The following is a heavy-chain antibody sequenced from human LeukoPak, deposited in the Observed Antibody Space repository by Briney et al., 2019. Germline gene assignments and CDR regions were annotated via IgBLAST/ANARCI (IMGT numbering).Heavy chain of an antibody. CDR1: GFTFTTFG. CDR3: AKINNNDDY. D-gene: IGHD1/OR15-1a*01. J-gene: IGHJ4*02. V-gene: IGHV3-30*18. CDR2: ISPHGDIE. Sequence: GGSLRLSCAASGFTFTTFGIHWVRQAPGKGLEWVAAISPHGDIEYYTDPVKGRFTISRDNSKNMIYLQMNSLRGEDSAVYYCAKINNNDDYWGQGNLVTVSS.